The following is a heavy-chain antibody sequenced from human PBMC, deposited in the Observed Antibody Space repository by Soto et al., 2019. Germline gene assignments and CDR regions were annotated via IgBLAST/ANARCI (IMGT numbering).Heavy chain of an antibody. CDR2: INPSSGGT. CDR3: ARAWENAFDI. Sequence: GASVTVSCTASGYTLTSYYRHWVRQATGQGLEWMGWINPSSGGTNYAQKFQGWVTMTRDTSISTAYMELSRLRSDDTAVYYCARAWENAFDIWGQGTMVTVSS. D-gene: IGHD1-26*01. CDR1: GYTLTSYY. V-gene: IGHV1-2*04. J-gene: IGHJ3*02.